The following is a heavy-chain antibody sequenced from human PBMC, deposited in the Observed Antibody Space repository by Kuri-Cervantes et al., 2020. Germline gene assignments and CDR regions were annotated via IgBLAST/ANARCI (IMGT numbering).Heavy chain of an antibody. D-gene: IGHD1-26*01. CDR1: GFTFSSYS. CDR3: ATFPKWGFDY. CDR2: ISSSSSTI. Sequence: GESLKISCAASGFTFSSYSMNWVRRAPGKGLEWVSYISSSSSTIYYADSVKGRFTISRDNAKNSLYLQMNSLRDEDTAVYYCATFPKWGFDYWGQGTLVTVSS. V-gene: IGHV3-48*02. J-gene: IGHJ4*02.